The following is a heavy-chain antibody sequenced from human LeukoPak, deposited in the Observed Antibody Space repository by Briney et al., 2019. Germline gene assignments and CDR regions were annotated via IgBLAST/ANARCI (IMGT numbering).Heavy chain of an antibody. V-gene: IGHV1-18*01. Sequence: ASVKVSCKASGYTFTSYGISWVRQAPGQGLEWMGWISAYNGNTNYAQKLQGRVTMTTDTSTSTAYMELRSLRSDDTAVYYCARAFSRAEPIDAFDIWGQGTMVTVSS. CDR1: GYTFTSYG. J-gene: IGHJ3*02. CDR3: ARAFSRAEPIDAFDI. CDR2: ISAYNGNT. D-gene: IGHD1-14*01.